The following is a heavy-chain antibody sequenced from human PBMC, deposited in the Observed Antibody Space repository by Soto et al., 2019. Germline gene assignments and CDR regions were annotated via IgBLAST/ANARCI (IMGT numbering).Heavy chain of an antibody. CDR2: VYYNGNM. D-gene: IGHD6-13*01. V-gene: IGHV4-39*01. CDR3: ARLETATAGRRYFYY. J-gene: IGHJ4*02. CDR1: GDSISSGSYY. Sequence: QLQLQESGPGLVKPSETLSLTCTVSGDSISSGSYYWGWIRQPPGKGLEWIGSVYYNGNMYYNPSLKSRFTIYVETSKNQFSLKLNSVTAADTAVYYCARLETATAGRRYFYYWGQGTLVTVSS.